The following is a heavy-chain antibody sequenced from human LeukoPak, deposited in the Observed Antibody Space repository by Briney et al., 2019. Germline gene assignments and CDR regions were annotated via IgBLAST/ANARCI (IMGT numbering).Heavy chain of an antibody. CDR3: ARGRSGMATVDY. J-gene: IGHJ4*02. CDR2: IIPIFGTA. CDR1: NYTFTSYP. D-gene: IGHD5-24*01. V-gene: IGHV1-69*13. Sequence: ASVKVSCKASNYTFTSYPISWVRQAPGQGLEWMGGIIPIFGTANYAQKFQGRVTITADESTSTAYMELSSLRSEDTAVYYCARGRSGMATVDYWGQGTLVTVSS.